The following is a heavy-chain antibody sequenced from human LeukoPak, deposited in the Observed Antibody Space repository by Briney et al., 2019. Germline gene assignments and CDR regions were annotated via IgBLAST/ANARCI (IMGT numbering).Heavy chain of an antibody. Sequence: GGSLRLSCAASAFTFSGSAIHWVRQASGKGLEWVGRIRSKANNYATAYAASVEGRFTISRDDSKSTAYLQMNSLKTEDTAVYYCTRLTEADVFDIWGQGTMVTVSS. CDR1: AFTFSGSA. CDR2: IRSKANNYAT. J-gene: IGHJ3*02. CDR3: TRLTEADVFDI. V-gene: IGHV3-73*01.